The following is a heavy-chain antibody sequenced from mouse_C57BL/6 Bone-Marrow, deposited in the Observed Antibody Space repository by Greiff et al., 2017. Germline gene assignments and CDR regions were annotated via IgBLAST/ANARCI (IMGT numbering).Heavy chain of an antibody. V-gene: IGHV5-4*01. J-gene: IGHJ4*01. CDR2: ISDGGSYT. Sequence: EVKVVESGGGLVKPGGSLKLSCAASGFTFSSYAMSWVRQTPEKRLEWVATISDGGSYTYYPDNVKGRFTISRDNAKNNLYLQMSHLKSEDTAMYYCAREVYYGNYVSYYYAMDYWGQGTSVTVSS. CDR3: AREVYYGNYVSYYYAMDY. D-gene: IGHD2-1*01. CDR1: GFTFSSYA.